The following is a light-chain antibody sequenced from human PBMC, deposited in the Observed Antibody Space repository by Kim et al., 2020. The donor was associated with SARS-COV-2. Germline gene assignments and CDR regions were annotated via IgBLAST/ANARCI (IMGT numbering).Light chain of an antibody. CDR3: GTWDSSLSAVV. V-gene: IGLV1-51*01. Sequence: GQKIPLSASRSISNMGNNYVSWFQQPPGTAPQLLIYDNNKRPSGIPDRFSGSKSGTSATLGITGLQTGDEADYYCGTWDSSLSAVVFGGGTQLTVL. J-gene: IGLJ2*01. CDR2: DNN. CDR1: ISNMGNNY.